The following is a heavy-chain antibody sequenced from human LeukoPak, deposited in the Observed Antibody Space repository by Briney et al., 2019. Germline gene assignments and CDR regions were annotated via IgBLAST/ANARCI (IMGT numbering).Heavy chain of an antibody. CDR3: AKDVGDCSSTSCAYYFDY. CDR2: IIGSGGST. V-gene: IGHV3-23*01. CDR1: GFTFSSYA. D-gene: IGHD2-2*03. J-gene: IGHJ4*02. Sequence: PGGSLRLSCAASGFTFSSYAMSWVRQAPGKGLEWVSGIIGSGGSTYYADSVKGRFTISRDNSKNTLYLQMNSLRAEDTAVYYCAKDVGDCSSTSCAYYFDYWGQGTLVTVSS.